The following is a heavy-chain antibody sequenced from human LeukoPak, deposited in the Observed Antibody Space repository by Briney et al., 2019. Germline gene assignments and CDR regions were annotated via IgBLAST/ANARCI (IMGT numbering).Heavy chain of an antibody. CDR3: ARQQLPNGAYYFDY. D-gene: IGHD6-13*01. CDR2: IYYSGNT. J-gene: IGHJ4*02. V-gene: IGHV4-59*01. CDR1: GGSISSYY. Sequence: PSETLSLTCTVSGGSISSYYWGWIRQPPGKGLEWIGYIYYSGNTNYNPSLKSRVTISVDTSNNQFSLRLSSVTAADTAVYYCARQQLPNGAYYFDYWGQGTLVTVSS.